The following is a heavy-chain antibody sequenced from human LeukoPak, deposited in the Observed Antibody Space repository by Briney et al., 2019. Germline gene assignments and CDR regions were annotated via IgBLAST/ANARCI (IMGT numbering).Heavy chain of an antibody. J-gene: IGHJ3*02. Sequence: SVKVSCKASGGTSSSYAISWVRQAPGQGLEWMGGIIPIFGTANYAQKFQGRVTITADESTGTAYMELSSLRSEDTAVYYCARENTRTMVRGVIVDAFDIWGQGTMVTVSS. CDR2: IIPIFGTA. V-gene: IGHV1-69*13. CDR3: ARENTRTMVRGVIVDAFDI. CDR1: GGTSSSYA. D-gene: IGHD3-10*01.